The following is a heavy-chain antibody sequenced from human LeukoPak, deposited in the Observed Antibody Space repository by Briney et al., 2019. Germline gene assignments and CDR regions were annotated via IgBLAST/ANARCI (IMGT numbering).Heavy chain of an antibody. D-gene: IGHD7-27*01. Sequence: SETLSLTCRVSGGPIRSYFWTWIRQPPGKGLGWIGYIYDSGSTNYNPSLKSRVTISVDTSKNHFSLKLRSVTAADTAVYYCARSKWGYAFEVWGQGTMVTVSS. J-gene: IGHJ3*01. CDR2: IYDSGST. V-gene: IGHV4-59*01. CDR1: GGPIRSYF. CDR3: ARSKWGYAFEV.